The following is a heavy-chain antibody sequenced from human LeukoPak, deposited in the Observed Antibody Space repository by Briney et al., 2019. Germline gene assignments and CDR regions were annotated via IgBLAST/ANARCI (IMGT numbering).Heavy chain of an antibody. V-gene: IGHV3-23*01. J-gene: IGHJ6*02. Sequence: GGSLRLSCAASGFTFSSYAMSWVRQAPGKGLEWVSVISGSGGSTYYADSVKGRFTISRDNSKNTLYLQMNSLRAEDTAVYYCAKGYGYTYYYYGMDVWGQGTTVTVSS. CDR3: AKGYGYTYYYYGMDV. D-gene: IGHD2-2*02. CDR1: GFTFSSYA. CDR2: ISGSGGST.